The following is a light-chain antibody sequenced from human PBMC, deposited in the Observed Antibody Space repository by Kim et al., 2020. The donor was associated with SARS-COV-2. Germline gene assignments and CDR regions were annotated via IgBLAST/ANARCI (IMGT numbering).Light chain of an antibody. CDR3: QQYNNWPPYT. Sequence: EIVMTQSPATLSVSPGERATLSCRASQSVGNNLAWDQQRAGQPPRLLIYDASTRATCCPARFSGSGSGTEFTLTISSLQSEDFAVYYCQQYNNWPPYTCGQGNKLEI. CDR1: QSVGNN. V-gene: IGKV3-15*01. CDR2: DAS. J-gene: IGKJ2*01.